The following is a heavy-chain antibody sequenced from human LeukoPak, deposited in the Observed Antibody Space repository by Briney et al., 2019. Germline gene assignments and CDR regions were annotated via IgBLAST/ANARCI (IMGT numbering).Heavy chain of an antibody. D-gene: IGHD4-17*01. CDR1: GFTFSNYW. CDR2: IISDGSIT. CDR3: ARDGFVWASGIDYGWFDS. V-gene: IGHV3-74*01. J-gene: IGHJ5*01. Sequence: GGSLRLSYAASGFTFSNYWMHWVRQAPGKGLLWVSRIISDGSITSYADSVKGRFTISRDNAKNTLYLQIYSLRAEDTAVYYCARDGFVWASGIDYGWFDSWGQGTPVTVSS.